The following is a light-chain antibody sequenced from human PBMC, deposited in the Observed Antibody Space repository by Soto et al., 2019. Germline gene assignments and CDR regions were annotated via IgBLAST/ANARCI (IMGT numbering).Light chain of an antibody. Sequence: EIVMTHSPSTLSFSPVLRATLSCRASQSISDTLAWYQQKPGQAPRLLIYSASRGATGFPARFSGSGSGTEFTLTVSSLQSEDFAIYYCQQYNNWPLTFGGGTKVDI. CDR1: QSISDT. V-gene: IGKV3-15*01. J-gene: IGKJ4*01. CDR3: QQYNNWPLT. CDR2: SAS.